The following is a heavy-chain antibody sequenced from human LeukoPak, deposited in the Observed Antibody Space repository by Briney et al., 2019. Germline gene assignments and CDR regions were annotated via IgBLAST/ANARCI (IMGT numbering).Heavy chain of an antibody. CDR2: IYPGDSNT. V-gene: IGHV5-51*01. J-gene: IGHJ5*02. CDR3: ARGGYDSIDWFDP. Sequence: GESLKISCKGPGYSFTSYWIGWVRQMPGKGLEWMGIIYPGDSNTRYSPSFQGQVTISADKSISTAYLQWSSLKASDTAMYYCARGGYDSIDWFDPWGQGTLVTVSS. CDR1: GYSFTSYW. D-gene: IGHD5-12*01.